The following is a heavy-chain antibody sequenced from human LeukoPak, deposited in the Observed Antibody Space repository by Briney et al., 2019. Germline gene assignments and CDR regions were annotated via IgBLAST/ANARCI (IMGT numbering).Heavy chain of an antibody. J-gene: IGHJ5*02. CDR2: IYHSGST. Sequence: SETLSLTCAVSGGSISSGGYSWSWIRQPPGKGLEWTGYIYHSGSTYYNPSLKSRVTISVDRSRNQFSLKLSSVTAADTAVYYCARATIAAAVNWFDPRGQGTLVTVSS. CDR1: GGSISSGGYS. D-gene: IGHD6-13*01. V-gene: IGHV4-30-2*01. CDR3: ARATIAAAVNWFDP.